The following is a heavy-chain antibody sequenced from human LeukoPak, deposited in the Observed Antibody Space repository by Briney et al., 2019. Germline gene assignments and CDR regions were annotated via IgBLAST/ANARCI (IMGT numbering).Heavy chain of an antibody. CDR2: IHTSGSN. V-gene: IGHV4-4*09. CDR1: GISISPYY. CDR3: ARLSAAVHLGAFDL. D-gene: IGHD3-3*01. Sequence: PSETLSLTCAVSGISISPYYWAWIRQPPGKGLEWIGYIHTSGSNNQYPSLKSRVTISVDKSKNHFSLRLTSVTAADTAVYYCARLSAAVHLGAFDLWGQGTMVTVSS. J-gene: IGHJ3*01.